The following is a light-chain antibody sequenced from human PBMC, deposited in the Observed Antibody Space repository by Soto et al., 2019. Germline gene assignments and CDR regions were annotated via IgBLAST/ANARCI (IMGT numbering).Light chain of an antibody. CDR3: QQRNTWPRYT. CDR2: DGS. V-gene: IGKV3-11*01. J-gene: IGKJ2*01. CDR1: QSVNRY. Sequence: EVVLTQSPATLSLSPGERATLSCRASQSVNRYLAWYQQKPGQAPRLVIHDGSNRANGIPSRFSGSGSGTDFTLTISSLEPEDFAVYYCQQRNTWPRYTFGRGTKLEIK.